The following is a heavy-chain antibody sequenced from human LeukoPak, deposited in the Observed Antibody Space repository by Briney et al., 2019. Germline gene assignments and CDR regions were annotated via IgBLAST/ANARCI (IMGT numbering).Heavy chain of an antibody. V-gene: IGHV3-33*01. Sequence: GGSLRLSCAASRFTFSNYGMHWVRQAPGKGLEWVAVIWYDGSNQYYADSVKGRFTIPRDNSKNTLYLQINSLRAEDTAVYYCARDRGWYSDYWGQGTLVTVSS. CDR2: IWYDGSNQ. J-gene: IGHJ4*02. CDR3: ARDRGWYSDY. CDR1: RFTFSNYG. D-gene: IGHD6-19*01.